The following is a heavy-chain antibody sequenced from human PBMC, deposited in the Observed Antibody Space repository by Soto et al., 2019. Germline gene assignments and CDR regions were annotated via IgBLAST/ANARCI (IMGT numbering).Heavy chain of an antibody. J-gene: IGHJ6*02. CDR1: GFTFSSYA. CDR3: AKDPEQSNYYYYGMDV. Sequence: EVQLLESGGGLVQPGGSLRLSCAAPGFTFSSYAMSWVRQAPGKGLEWVSAISGSGGSTYYADPVKGRFTISRDNSKNTLYLQMNSLRAEDTAVYYCAKDPEQSNYYYYGMDVCGQGTTVTVSS. CDR2: ISGSGGST. V-gene: IGHV3-23*01.